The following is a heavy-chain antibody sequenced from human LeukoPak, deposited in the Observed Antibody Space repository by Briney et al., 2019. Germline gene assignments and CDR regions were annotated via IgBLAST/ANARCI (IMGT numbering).Heavy chain of an antibody. V-gene: IGHV1-69*05. CDR3: ASTNYGDYEYFDY. CDR1: GGTFSSYA. CDR2: IIPIFGTA. D-gene: IGHD4-17*01. Sequence: AASVKVSCKASGGTFSSYAISWVRQAPGQGLEWMGGIIPIFGTANYAQKFQGRVTITTDDYTSTAYMELSSLRSEDTAVYYCASTNYGDYEYFDYWGQGTLVTVSS. J-gene: IGHJ4*02.